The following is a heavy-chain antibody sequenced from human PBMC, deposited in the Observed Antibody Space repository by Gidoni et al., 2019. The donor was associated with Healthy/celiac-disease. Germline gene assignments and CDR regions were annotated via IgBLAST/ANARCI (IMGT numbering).Heavy chain of an antibody. CDR2: IYHSGST. J-gene: IGHJ2*01. V-gene: IGHV4-38-2*01. Sequence: QVQLQESGPGLVKPSETLSLTCAVSGYSISSGYYWGWIRQPPGKGLEWIGSIYHSGSTYYNPSLKSRVTISVDTSKNQFSLKLSSVTAADTAVYYCARAATYSSGWYGSLGWYFDLWGRGTLVTVSS. D-gene: IGHD6-19*01. CDR1: GYSISSGYY. CDR3: ARAATYSSGWYGSLGWYFDL.